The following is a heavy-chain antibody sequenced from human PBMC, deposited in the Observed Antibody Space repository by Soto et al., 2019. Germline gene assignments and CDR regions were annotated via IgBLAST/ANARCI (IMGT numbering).Heavy chain of an antibody. Sequence: QLQLQESGPGLVKPSETLSLTCTVSGGSISSSSYYWGWIRQPPGKGLEWIGSIYYSGSTYYNPSLKSRVTLSVDTSKNQFSLKLSSVTAADTAVYYCARSMTTVIYYFDYWGQGTLVTVSS. D-gene: IGHD4-17*01. V-gene: IGHV4-39*01. CDR2: IYYSGST. CDR1: GGSISSSSYY. CDR3: ARSMTTVIYYFDY. J-gene: IGHJ4*02.